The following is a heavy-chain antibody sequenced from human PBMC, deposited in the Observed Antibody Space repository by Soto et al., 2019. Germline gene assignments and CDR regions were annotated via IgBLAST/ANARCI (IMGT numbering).Heavy chain of an antibody. CDR2: IWYDGSNK. V-gene: IGHV3-33*01. Sequence: QVQLVESGGGVVQPGRSLRLSCAASGFTFSNCGMHWVRQAPGKGLEWVAVIWYDGSNKYYADSVKGRFTISRDNSKNTLYLQMNSLRAEDTAVYYCASEYCSGGSCYYYGMDVWGQGTTVTVSS. CDR1: GFTFSNCG. CDR3: ASEYCSGGSCYYYGMDV. D-gene: IGHD2-15*01. J-gene: IGHJ6*02.